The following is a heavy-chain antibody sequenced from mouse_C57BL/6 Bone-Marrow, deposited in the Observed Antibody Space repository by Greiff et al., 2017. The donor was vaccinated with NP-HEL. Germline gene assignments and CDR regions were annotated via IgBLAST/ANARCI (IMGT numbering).Heavy chain of an antibody. CDR2: IRRKSNNYAT. V-gene: IGHV10-1*01. Sequence: EVQVVESGGGLVQPKGSLKLSCAASGFSFTTYAMNWVRQAPGKGLEWVARIRRKSNNYATYYADSVKDRFTISREESESMLYQKMNNLKTEDTAMDCCVGMRLAWDDYAMGDWGKGASVTVST. CDR1: GFSFTTYA. CDR3: VGMRLAWDDYAMGD. D-gene: IGHD4-1*01. J-gene: IGHJ4*01.